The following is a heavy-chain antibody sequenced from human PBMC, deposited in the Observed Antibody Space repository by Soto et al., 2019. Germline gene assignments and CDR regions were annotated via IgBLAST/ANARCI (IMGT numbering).Heavy chain of an antibody. CDR2: IYSAGSA. CDR3: ARVPSSSYHYFDY. Sequence: GGSLRLSCAASGFTVSSYYVSWVRQAPGKGLEWVSVIYSAGSADFADSVKGRFTISRDNSKNTLYLQMSSLRAEDTAVYYCARVPSSSYHYFDYWGQGTLVTVSS. V-gene: IGHV3-66*01. CDR1: GFTVSSYY. J-gene: IGHJ4*02. D-gene: IGHD6-13*01.